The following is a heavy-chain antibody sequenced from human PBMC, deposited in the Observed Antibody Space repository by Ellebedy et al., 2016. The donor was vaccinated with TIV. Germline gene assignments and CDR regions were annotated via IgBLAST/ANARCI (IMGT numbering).Heavy chain of an antibody. V-gene: IGHV3-74*01. CDR3: ARDSGSYPFDY. CDR2: INGPGSVT. CDR1: GFTFSNYA. Sequence: GESLKISXAVSGFTFSNYAMSWVRQAPGKGLVWVARINGPGSVTGYADSVKGRFTISRDNTKNTLYLQLSSLRADDTAVYYCARDSGSYPFDYWGQGTLVTVSS. D-gene: IGHD1-26*01. J-gene: IGHJ4*02.